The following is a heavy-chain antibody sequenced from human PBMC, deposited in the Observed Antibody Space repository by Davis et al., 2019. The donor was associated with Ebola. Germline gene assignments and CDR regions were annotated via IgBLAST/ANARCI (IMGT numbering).Heavy chain of an antibody. V-gene: IGHV3-23*01. D-gene: IGHD3-22*01. Sequence: PGGSLRLSCAASGFTFSSHAMTWVRQAPGKGLEWVSGIGGSGDSTYYADSVKGRFSISRDNSKNTVYLQMNSLRVEDTAVYYCAKPPDSGYYYFDYWGQGILVTVSS. CDR2: IGGSGDST. CDR1: GFTFSSHA. CDR3: AKPPDSGYYYFDY. J-gene: IGHJ4*02.